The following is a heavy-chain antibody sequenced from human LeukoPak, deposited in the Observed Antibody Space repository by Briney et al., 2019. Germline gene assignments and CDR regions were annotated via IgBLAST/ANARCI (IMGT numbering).Heavy chain of an antibody. CDR2: IYYSGST. CDR3: ARGESSGSNWFDP. J-gene: IGHJ5*02. Sequence: SETLSLTCTVSGGSISSSSYYWNWIRQPPGRGLDWIGYIYYSGSTNYNPSLKSRVTISVDTSKNQFSLKLSSVTAADTAVYYCARGESSGSNWFDPWGQGTLVTVSS. CDR1: GGSISSSSYY. V-gene: IGHV4-61*01. D-gene: IGHD3-22*01.